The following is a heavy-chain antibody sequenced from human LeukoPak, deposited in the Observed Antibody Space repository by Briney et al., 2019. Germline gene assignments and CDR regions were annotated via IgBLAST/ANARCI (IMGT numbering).Heavy chain of an antibody. D-gene: IGHD3-9*01. CDR2: IYSGGST. CDR3: ARWGRYYHSFDY. CDR1: GLIDSSND. Sequence: GGSLRLSCASSGLIDSSNDMRWVRQAPGKGLEWVSVIYSGGSTYYSDSVKGRFTISRDNSKNTLYLQMNSLRVEDTAVYCRARWGRYYHSFDYWGQGTLVTVSS. V-gene: IGHV3-66*01. J-gene: IGHJ4*02.